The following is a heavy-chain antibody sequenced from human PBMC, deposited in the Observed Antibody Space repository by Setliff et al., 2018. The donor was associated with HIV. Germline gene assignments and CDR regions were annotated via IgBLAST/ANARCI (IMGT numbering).Heavy chain of an antibody. D-gene: IGHD2-21*02. Sequence: SETLSLTCTVSGGSISSYYWSWIRQPAGKGLEWIGSIYRSGSTYDNPSLKSRVTISFDTSKNQFSLILTSVTAADTAVYYCATQGLTVPIPGGYFQHWGPGILVTVSS. CDR1: GGSISSYY. CDR2: IYRSGST. V-gene: IGHV4-4*07. J-gene: IGHJ1*01. CDR3: ATQGLTVPIPGGYFQH.